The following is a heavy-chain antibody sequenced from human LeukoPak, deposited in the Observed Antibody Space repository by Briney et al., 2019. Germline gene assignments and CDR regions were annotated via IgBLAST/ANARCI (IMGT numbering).Heavy chain of an antibody. CDR2: INNVGSHI. V-gene: IGHV3-21*01. J-gene: IGHJ4*02. CDR3: SGDPTYYLRYGYFDY. Sequence: GGSLRLSCAASGFTLSSSAMNWVRQAPGKGLEWVSSINNVGSHIYYAGSVKGRFTISRDNTKNSLYLQMNSLRAEDTAVYYCSGDPTYYLRYGYFDYWGQGALVTVSS. CDR1: GFTLSSSA. D-gene: IGHD1-26*01.